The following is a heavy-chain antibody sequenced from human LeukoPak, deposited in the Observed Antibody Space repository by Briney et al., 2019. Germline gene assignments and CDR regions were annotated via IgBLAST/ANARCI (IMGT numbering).Heavy chain of an antibody. J-gene: IGHJ4*02. V-gene: IGHV3-21*01. D-gene: IGHD2-2*01. Sequence: GGSLRLSCAASGFTFSSYSMNWVRQAPGKGLEWVSSISSGSGYIYYADSVRGRFTISRDNAKNSLYLQMNSLRAEDTAVYYCAREFSSRPAGLDYWGQGTQVTVSS. CDR1: GFTFSSYS. CDR2: ISSGSGYI. CDR3: AREFSSRPAGLDY.